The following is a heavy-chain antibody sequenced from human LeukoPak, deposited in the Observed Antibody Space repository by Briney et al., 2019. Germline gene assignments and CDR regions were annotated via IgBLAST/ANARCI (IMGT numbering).Heavy chain of an antibody. CDR1: GFTFSSYG. J-gene: IGHJ4*02. CDR3: AKDPLRYCSSTSCSFVDY. Sequence: GGSLRLSCAASGFTFSSYGMHWVRQAPGKGLEWVAFIRYDGSNKYYADSVKGRFTISRDNSKNTLYLQMNSLRAEDTAVYYCAKDPLRYCSSTSCSFVDYWGQGTLVTVSS. D-gene: IGHD2-2*01. V-gene: IGHV3-30*02. CDR2: IRYDGSNK.